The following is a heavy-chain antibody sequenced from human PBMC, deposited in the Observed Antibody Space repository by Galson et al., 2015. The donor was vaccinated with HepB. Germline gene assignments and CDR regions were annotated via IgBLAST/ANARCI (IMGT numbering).Heavy chain of an antibody. V-gene: IGHV3-74*01. Sequence: SLRLSCAASGFTCTNYWIHWVRQAPGQGLVWVSRINNDGSDTIYADCVRGRFTISRDNAKDTLYLQMNTLRAEDTAVYYCARGGAHHAFDIWGQGTMVTVSS. J-gene: IGHJ3*02. D-gene: IGHD3-16*01. CDR1: GFTCTNYW. CDR2: INNDGSDT. CDR3: ARGGAHHAFDI.